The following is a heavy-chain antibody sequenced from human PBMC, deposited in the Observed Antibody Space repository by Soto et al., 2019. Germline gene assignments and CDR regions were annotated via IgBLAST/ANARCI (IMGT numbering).Heavy chain of an antibody. D-gene: IGHD6-6*01. CDR3: ARDSHNSSFHFDY. Sequence: EVQLVESGGGLIQPGGSLRLSCAASGFTVSSNYMSWVRQAPGKGLEWVSVIYSGGSTYYADSVKGRFTISRDHSKNTLYLKMNSLRAEDTAVYYCARDSHNSSFHFDYWGQGTLVTVSS. CDR1: GFTVSSNY. V-gene: IGHV3-53*01. CDR2: IYSGGST. J-gene: IGHJ4*02.